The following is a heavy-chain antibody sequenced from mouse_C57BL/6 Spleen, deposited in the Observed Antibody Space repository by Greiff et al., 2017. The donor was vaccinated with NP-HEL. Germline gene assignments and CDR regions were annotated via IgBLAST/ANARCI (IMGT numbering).Heavy chain of an antibody. Sequence: VQLQQSGAELVKPGASVKLSCKASGYTFTSYWMHWVKQRPGQGLEWIGMIHPNSGSTNYNEKFKSKATLTVDKSSSTAYMQLSSLTSEDSAVYYCARSGLRDYAMDYWGQGTSVTVSS. CDR3: ARSGLRDYAMDY. CDR2: IHPNSGST. CDR1: GYTFTSYW. J-gene: IGHJ4*01. D-gene: IGHD3-2*02. V-gene: IGHV1-64*01.